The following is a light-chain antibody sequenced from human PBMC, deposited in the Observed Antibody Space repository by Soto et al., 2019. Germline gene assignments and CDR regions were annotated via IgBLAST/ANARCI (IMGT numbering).Light chain of an antibody. J-gene: IGKJ1*01. Sequence: EIVLTQSPGTLSLSPGERATLSCRASQSVSNNYLAWYQQKPGQAPRLLIYGASNRATGIPDRFSGSGSGTDFTLTISRLEPEDFPVYYCQQYGSSGTFGQGTKVAIK. CDR3: QQYGSSGT. CDR1: QSVSNNY. V-gene: IGKV3-20*01. CDR2: GAS.